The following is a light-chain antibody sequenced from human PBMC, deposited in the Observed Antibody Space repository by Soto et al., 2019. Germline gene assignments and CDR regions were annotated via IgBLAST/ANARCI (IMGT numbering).Light chain of an antibody. CDR2: EVS. Sequence: QAPPTQPAPVSGSPGQSITISCTGTSSDVGTYNYVSWYQHHPGKAPKLIIYEVSNRPSGVSNRFSGSKSGSTASLTISGLQAEDEADYHCTSYTRDTALVFGTGTKVTVL. CDR1: SSDVGTYNY. CDR3: TSYTRDTALV. J-gene: IGLJ1*01. V-gene: IGLV2-14*01.